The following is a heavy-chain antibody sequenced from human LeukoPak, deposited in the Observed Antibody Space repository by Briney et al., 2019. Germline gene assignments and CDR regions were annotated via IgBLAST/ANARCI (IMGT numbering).Heavy chain of an antibody. V-gene: IGHV1-69-2*01. J-gene: IGHJ5*02. CDR3: ATGRGYDYGGVIENWFDP. CDR1: GYTFTDYY. Sequence: ASVKLSCKVSGYTFTDYYMHWAQQAPGKGLEWMGLVDPEDGETIYAEKFQGRVTITADTSTDTAYMELSSLRSEDTAVYYGATGRGYDYGGVIENWFDPWGQGTLVTVSS. D-gene: IGHD4/OR15-4a*01. CDR2: VDPEDGET.